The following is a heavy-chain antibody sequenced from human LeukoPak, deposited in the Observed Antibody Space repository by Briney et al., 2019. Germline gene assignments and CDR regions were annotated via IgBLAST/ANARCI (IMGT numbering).Heavy chain of an antibody. CDR2: IIPIFGTA. D-gene: IGHD6-19*01. Sequence: SVKVSCKASGGTFSSYAISWVRQAPGQGLEWMGGIIPIFGTANYAQKFQGRVTITADESTSTAYMQLSSLRSEDTAVYYCARTLIAVAGYNWFDHWGQGTLVTVSS. CDR3: ARTLIAVAGYNWFDH. J-gene: IGHJ5*02. CDR1: GGTFSSYA. V-gene: IGHV1-69*13.